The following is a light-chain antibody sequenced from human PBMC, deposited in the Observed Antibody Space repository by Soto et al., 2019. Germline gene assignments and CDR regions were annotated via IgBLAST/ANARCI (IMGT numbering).Light chain of an antibody. CDR1: QAISRY. Sequence: DIQMTQSPSSLSASVGDRVTITCRASQAISRYLVWYQQKPGKAPKPLIYGAPSLPSGVPSRFSGSGSGTDFTLIISSLQPEDSAIYYCQQYNHYPITFGQGTRLEIK. J-gene: IGKJ5*01. CDR3: QQYNHYPIT. CDR2: GAP. V-gene: IGKV1D-16*01.